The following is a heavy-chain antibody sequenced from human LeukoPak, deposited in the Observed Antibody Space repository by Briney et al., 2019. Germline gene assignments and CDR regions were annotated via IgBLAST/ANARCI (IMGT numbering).Heavy chain of an antibody. CDR2: IRYDGSNK. J-gene: IGHJ2*01. CDR1: GFTFSSYG. D-gene: IGHD6-13*01. CDR3: AKVRAAAGGAYWYFDL. V-gene: IGHV3-30*02. Sequence: GGSLRLSCAASGFTFSSYGMHWVRQAPGKGLEWVAFIRYDGSNKYYADSVKGRFTISRDNSKNTLYLQMNSLRAEDTAVYYCAKVRAAAGGAYWYFDLWGRGTLVTVSS.